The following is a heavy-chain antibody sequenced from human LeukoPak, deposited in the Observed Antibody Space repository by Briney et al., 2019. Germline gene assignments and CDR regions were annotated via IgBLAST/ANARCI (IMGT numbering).Heavy chain of an antibody. J-gene: IGHJ4*02. CDR1: GYTFTGYY. Sequence: ASVKVSCKASGYTFTGYYIHWVRQAPGQGLEWVGWINPNSGGTNYAQKFQGRVTMTRDTSISTAYMELTRVRSDDTAVYYCARDRDYYDSSGYYPLDYWGQGSLVTVSS. CDR2: INPNSGGT. V-gene: IGHV1-2*02. D-gene: IGHD3-22*01. CDR3: ARDRDYYDSSGYYPLDY.